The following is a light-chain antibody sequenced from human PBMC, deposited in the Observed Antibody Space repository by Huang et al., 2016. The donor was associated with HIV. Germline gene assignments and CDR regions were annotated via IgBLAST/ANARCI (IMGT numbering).Light chain of an antibody. J-gene: IGKJ1*01. Sequence: DVVLTQSPLSLPVTLGQPASISCKSSHSLLHSDGNTYLNWFLQRPGQSPRRLIYKVSNRDFGVPARFSGSGSGADFTLTISRVEADDIGVYYCRQGTHWPQTFGQGTKVEVK. V-gene: IGKV2-30*02. CDR1: HSLLHSDGNTY. CDR3: RQGTHWPQT. CDR2: KVS.